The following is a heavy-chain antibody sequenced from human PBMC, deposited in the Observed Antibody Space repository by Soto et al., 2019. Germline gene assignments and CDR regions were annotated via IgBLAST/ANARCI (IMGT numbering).Heavy chain of an antibody. CDR2: IYHSGST. Sequence: SETLSLTCAVSGGSISSSNWWSWVRQPPGKGLEWIGEIYHSGSTNYNPSLKSRVTISVDKSKNQFSLKLSSVTAADTAVYYCARAGSCSSTSCSEYFQHWGQGTLVTVSS. CDR1: GGSISSSNW. D-gene: IGHD2-2*01. J-gene: IGHJ1*01. CDR3: ARAGSCSSTSCSEYFQH. V-gene: IGHV4-4*02.